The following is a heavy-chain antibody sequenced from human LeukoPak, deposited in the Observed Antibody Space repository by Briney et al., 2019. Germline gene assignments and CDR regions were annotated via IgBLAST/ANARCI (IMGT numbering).Heavy chain of an antibody. V-gene: IGHV4-59*01. CDR3: ATVVRDDILTGYYIDY. J-gene: IGHJ4*02. CDR2: IYYSGST. CDR1: GGSISSYY. D-gene: IGHD3-9*01. Sequence: SETLSLTCTVSGGSISSYYWSWIRQPPGKGLEWIGYIYYSGSTKYNPSFKSRVTISVDTSKNQFSLKLISVTAADTAVYSCATVVRDDILTGYYIDYWGQGTLVTVSS.